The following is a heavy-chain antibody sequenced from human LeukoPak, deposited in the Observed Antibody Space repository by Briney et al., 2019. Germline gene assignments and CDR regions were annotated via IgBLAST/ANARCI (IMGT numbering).Heavy chain of an antibody. V-gene: IGHV3-23*01. Sequence: GGSLRLSCAASGFTFSSYAMSWVRQAPGKGLEWVSAISGSGGSTYYADSVKGRFTISRDNSKNTLYLQMNSLGAEDTAVYYCAKVSIVVVPAATNFDYWGQGTLVTVSS. CDR2: ISGSGGST. CDR1: GFTFSSYA. J-gene: IGHJ4*02. CDR3: AKVSIVVVPAATNFDY. D-gene: IGHD2-2*01.